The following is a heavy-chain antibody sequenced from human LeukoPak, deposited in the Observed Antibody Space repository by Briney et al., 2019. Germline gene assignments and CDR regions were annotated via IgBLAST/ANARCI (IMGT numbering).Heavy chain of an antibody. J-gene: IGHJ4*02. CDR1: GYSFTTYW. V-gene: IGHV5-10-1*01. Sequence: GESLKISCKGSGYSFTTYWISWVRQMPGKGQEWMGRIDPSDSYTNYSPSFQGHVTISVDKSISTAYLQWSSLKASDTAIYYCARDRRLPPDCWGQGTLVTVSS. CDR3: ARDRRLPPDC. CDR2: IDPSDSYT.